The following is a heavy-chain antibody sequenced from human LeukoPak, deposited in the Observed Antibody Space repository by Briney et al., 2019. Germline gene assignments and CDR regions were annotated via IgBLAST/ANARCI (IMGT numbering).Heavy chain of an antibody. V-gene: IGHV3-30-3*01. CDR2: ISYDGSNK. CDR1: GFTFSSYA. CDR3: ARDDRPVVYYYYYYMDV. J-gene: IGHJ6*03. D-gene: IGHD1-14*01. Sequence: GGSLRLSCAASGFTFSSYAMHWVRQAPGKGLEWVAVISYDGSNKYYADSVKGRFTISRDNSKNTLYLQMNSLRAEDTAVYYCARDDRPVVYYYYYYMDVWGKGTTVTVSS.